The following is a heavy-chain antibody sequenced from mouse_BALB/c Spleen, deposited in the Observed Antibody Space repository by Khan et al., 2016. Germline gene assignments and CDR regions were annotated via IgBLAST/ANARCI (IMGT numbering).Heavy chain of an antibody. J-gene: IGHJ3*01. CDR3: TTGFDY. V-gene: IGHV6-6*02. CDR2: IRLKSNNYAT. Sequence: EVQLVETGGGLVQPGGSMKLSCVASGFTFSNYWMNWVRQSPEKGLEWVAEIRLKSNNYATHYAESVKGRFSISRVDSNSSVYLQMNNIRAEDTSIYYCTTGFDYWGQGTLVTVAA. CDR1: GFTFSNYW.